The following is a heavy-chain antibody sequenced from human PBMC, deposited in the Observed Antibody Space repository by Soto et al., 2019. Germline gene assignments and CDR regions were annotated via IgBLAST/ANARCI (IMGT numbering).Heavy chain of an antibody. CDR2: ISYDGSNK. V-gene: IGHV3-30-3*01. D-gene: IGHD3-3*01. Sequence: HPGGSLRLSCAASGFTFSSYAMHWVRQAPGKGLEWVAVISYDGSNKYYADSVKGRFTISRDNSKNTLYLHMNSLRAEDTAVYYCARHKRDLRFLEWSYYFDYWCQGTLVTVSS. CDR3: ARHKRDLRFLEWSYYFDY. CDR1: GFTFSSYA. J-gene: IGHJ4*02.